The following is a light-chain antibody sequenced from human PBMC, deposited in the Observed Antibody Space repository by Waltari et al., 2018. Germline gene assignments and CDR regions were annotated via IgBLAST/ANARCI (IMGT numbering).Light chain of an antibody. CDR2: VNSDGSH. Sequence: QLVLTQSPSASASLGASVKLTCTLSSGHSSNIIAWHQQQPEKGPRYLVKVNSDGSHSKGDEIPDRFSGSSSGAGRYLTISSLQSEDEADYYCQTGGHGTWVFGGGTKLTVL. CDR1: SGHSSNI. CDR3: QTGGHGTWV. V-gene: IGLV4-69*01. J-gene: IGLJ3*02.